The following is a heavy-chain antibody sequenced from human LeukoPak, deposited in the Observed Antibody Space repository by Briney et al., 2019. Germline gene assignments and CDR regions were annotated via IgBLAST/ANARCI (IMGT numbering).Heavy chain of an antibody. CDR2: IYYSGST. CDR3: ARDGGDT. CDR1: GGSISSYY. V-gene: IGHV4-59*01. Sequence: PSETLSFTCTGSGGSISSYYWSWIRQPPGKGLEWIGYIYYSGSTNYNPSLKSRVTISVDTSKNQFSLKLSSVTAADTAVYYCARDGGDTWGQGTLVTVSS. D-gene: IGHD2-15*01. J-gene: IGHJ5*02.